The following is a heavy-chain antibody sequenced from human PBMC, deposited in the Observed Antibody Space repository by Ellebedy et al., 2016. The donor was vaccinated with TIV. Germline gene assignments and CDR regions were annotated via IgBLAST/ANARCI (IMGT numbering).Heavy chain of an antibody. V-gene: IGHV4-59*01. D-gene: IGHD6-19*01. Sequence: MPSETLSLTCTVSYGSISSYYWSWIRQPPGKGLEWLGYIVSSGSTTYNPSLKSRVTMSVDMSKSQFSLKLDSVIAADTAVYFCARGGSGWYFDNWGQGTLVTVSS. CDR3: ARGGSGWYFDN. CDR2: IVSSGST. CDR1: YGSISSYY. J-gene: IGHJ4*02.